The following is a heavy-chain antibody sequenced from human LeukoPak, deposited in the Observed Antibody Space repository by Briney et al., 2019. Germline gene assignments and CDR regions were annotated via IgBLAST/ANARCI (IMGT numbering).Heavy chain of an antibody. Sequence: TGGSLRLSCAASGFTFSSYWMHWVRQAPGKGLEWVGNIKQDGSEKYYVDSLKGRFTISRDNAKNSLYLQMNNLRVEDTAFYYCGRAGVVPAAISHWGRGTLVTVSS. CDR2: IKQDGSEK. J-gene: IGHJ4*02. V-gene: IGHV3-7*03. CDR3: GRAGVVPAAISH. D-gene: IGHD2-2*01. CDR1: GFTFSSYW.